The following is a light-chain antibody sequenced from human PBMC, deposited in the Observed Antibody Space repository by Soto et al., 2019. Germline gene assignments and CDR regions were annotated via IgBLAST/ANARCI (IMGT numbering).Light chain of an antibody. CDR1: QSVTGSY. J-gene: IGKJ3*01. CDR2: GTS. CDR3: PYYGDSTLVT. Sequence: EIVLTQSPATLSLSPGERATLSCRASQSVTGSYLGWYQQKPGQAPRLLIYGTSTRASGITDRFSGRGSGTDLTRTISTVQHQYLEAHYCPYYGDSTLVTVGPGTKVDIK. V-gene: IGKV3-20*01.